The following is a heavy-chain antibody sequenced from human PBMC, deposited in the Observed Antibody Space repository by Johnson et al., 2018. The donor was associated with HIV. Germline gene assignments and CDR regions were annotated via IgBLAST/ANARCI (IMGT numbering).Heavy chain of an antibody. V-gene: IGHV3-30*18. Sequence: QVQLVESGGGLVQPGGSLRLSCAASGFTFSSYGMHWVRQAPGKGLDWVAVISYDGSNKYYADSVKGRFTISRDNSKNTLYLQMNSLRAEDTAVYYCAKARGYDPYDAFDIWGQGTIVSVSS. J-gene: IGHJ3*02. CDR2: ISYDGSNK. CDR1: GFTFSSYG. CDR3: AKARGYDPYDAFDI. D-gene: IGHD5-12*01.